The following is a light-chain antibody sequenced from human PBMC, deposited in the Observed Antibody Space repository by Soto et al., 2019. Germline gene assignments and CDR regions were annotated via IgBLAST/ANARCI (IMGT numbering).Light chain of an antibody. CDR2: GAS. CDR1: QSAGDN. V-gene: IGKV3-15*01. J-gene: IGKJ4*01. Sequence: EIVRTQSPATLAVSAGERATLSCRASQSAGDNLAWYQQKIGQAPRLLIFGASTRVTGISASFSGSGSGTDFSLTISTLEPEDFAVYYCEQHSSWPPTVGGGTKVDIK. CDR3: EQHSSWPPT.